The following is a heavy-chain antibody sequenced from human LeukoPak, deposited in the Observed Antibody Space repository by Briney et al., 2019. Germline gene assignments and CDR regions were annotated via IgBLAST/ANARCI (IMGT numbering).Heavy chain of an antibody. D-gene: IGHD3-9*01. CDR3: ARESDYDILTGHKSSLEY. CDR1: GFTFSSYG. V-gene: IGHV3-33*01. CDR2: IWYDGSNK. J-gene: IGHJ4*02. Sequence: PGGSLRLSCAASGFTFSSYGMHWVRQAPGKGLEWVAVIWYDGSNKYYADSVKGRFTISRDNSKNTLYLQMNSLRAEDTAVYYCARESDYDILTGHKSSLEYWGQGILVAVSS.